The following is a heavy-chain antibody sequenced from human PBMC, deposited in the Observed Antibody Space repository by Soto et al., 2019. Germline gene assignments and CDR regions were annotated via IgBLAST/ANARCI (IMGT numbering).Heavy chain of an antibody. CDR1: GGSISSGGYY. J-gene: IGHJ3*02. D-gene: IGHD5-12*01. CDR3: ARYIVATILDAFDI. CDR2: IYYSGST. Sequence: PSETLSLTCTVSGGSISSGGYYWSWIRQHPGKGLEWIGYIYYSGSTYYNPSLKSRVTISVDTSKNQFSLKLSSVTAADTAVYYCARYIVATILDAFDIWGQGTMVTVS. V-gene: IGHV4-31*03.